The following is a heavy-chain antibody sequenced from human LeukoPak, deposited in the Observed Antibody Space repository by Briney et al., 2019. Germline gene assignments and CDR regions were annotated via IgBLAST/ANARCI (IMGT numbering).Heavy chain of an antibody. D-gene: IGHD4-17*01. CDR3: ARDQLPTTVTPTASGF. CDR1: GFTFSDYY. CDR2: ISSSGSTI. J-gene: IGHJ4*02. V-gene: IGHV3-11*04. Sequence: TGGSLRLSCAASGFTFSDYYMSWIRQAPGKGLEWVSYISSSGSTIFYADSVKGRFTISRDNTKNSLYLQMNSLRADDTAVYYCARDQLPTTVTPTASGFWGQGTLVTVSS.